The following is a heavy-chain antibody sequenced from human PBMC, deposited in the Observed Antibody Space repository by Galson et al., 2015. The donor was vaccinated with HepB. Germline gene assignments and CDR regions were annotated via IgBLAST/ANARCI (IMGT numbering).Heavy chain of an antibody. D-gene: IGHD5-18*01. CDR3: AKDRGEIWSTAMVN. Sequence: SLRLSCAASGFTFSSYGMHWVRQAPGKGLEWVAVISYDGSNKYYADSVKGRFTISRDNSKNTLYLQMNSLRAEDTAVYYCAKDRGEIWSTAMVNWGQGTLVTVSS. CDR2: ISYDGSNK. J-gene: IGHJ4*02. V-gene: IGHV3-30*18. CDR1: GFTFSSYG.